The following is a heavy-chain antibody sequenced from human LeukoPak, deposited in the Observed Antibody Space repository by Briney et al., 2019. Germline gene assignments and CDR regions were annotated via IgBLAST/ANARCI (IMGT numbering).Heavy chain of an antibody. CDR2: ISWNSGSI. J-gene: IGHJ4*02. V-gene: IGHV3-9*03. D-gene: IGHD6-6*01. CDR3: AKSAGDGSSSYYFDY. Sequence: GGSLRLSCAASGFTFDDYAMHWVRQAPGKGLEWVSGISWNSGSIGYADSVKGRFTISRDNAKNSLYLQMNSLRAEDMALYYCAKSAGDGSSSYYFDYWGQGTLVTVSS. CDR1: GFTFDDYA.